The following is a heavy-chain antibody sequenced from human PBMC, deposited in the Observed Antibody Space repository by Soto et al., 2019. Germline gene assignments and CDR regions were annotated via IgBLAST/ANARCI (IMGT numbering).Heavy chain of an antibody. V-gene: IGHV3-23*01. CDR1: GFTFSSYA. CDR2: ISGSGGST. CDR3: AKDDAHYYDSSGYYEY. J-gene: IGHJ4*02. Sequence: PGGSLRLSCAASGFTFSSYAMSWVRQAPGKGLEWVSAISGSGGSTYYADSVKGRFTISRDNSKNTLYLQMNSLRAEDTAVYYCAKDDAHYYDSSGYYEYWGRGTLVTVSS. D-gene: IGHD3-22*01.